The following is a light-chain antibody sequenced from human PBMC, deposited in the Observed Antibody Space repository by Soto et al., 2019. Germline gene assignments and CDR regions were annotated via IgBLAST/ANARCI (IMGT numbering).Light chain of an antibody. J-gene: IGKJ2*01. CDR2: AAS. Sequence: DIQMTQSPSSLSASVGDRVIITCRASQGIDNYLAWYQQRPGKVPKLLIYAASTLQSGVPSRFSGSGSGTEFTLTISSLQPEDVASYYCQQSYSTPQYTFGQGTKLEIK. V-gene: IGKV1-27*01. CDR3: QQSYSTPQYT. CDR1: QGIDNY.